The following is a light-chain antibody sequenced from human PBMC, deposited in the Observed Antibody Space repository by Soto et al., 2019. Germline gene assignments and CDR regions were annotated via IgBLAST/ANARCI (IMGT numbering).Light chain of an antibody. CDR3: QQYYSTLPIT. CDR2: WAS. Sequence: IVMTQTPLSLSVSPGQPASISCKSSQSLMYSDGKTYFYWYQQKPGQPPNLLIYWASTRAPGVPDRFSGSGSGTDFTLTISSLQAEDVAVYYCQQYYSTLPITFGQGTRLEIK. CDR1: QSLMYSDGKTY. V-gene: IGKV4-1*01. J-gene: IGKJ5*01.